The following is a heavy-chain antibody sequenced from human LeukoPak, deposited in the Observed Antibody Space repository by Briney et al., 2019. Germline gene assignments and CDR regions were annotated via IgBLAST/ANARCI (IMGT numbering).Heavy chain of an antibody. J-gene: IGHJ4*02. V-gene: IGHV3-23*01. D-gene: IGHD3-22*01. Sequence: GGSLRLSCAASGFTFSSYAMSWVRQAPGKGLEWVSAISGSGGSTYYADSVKGRFTISRDNSKNTLYLQMNSLRAEDTAVYYCAKKEYDSGIASLDYWGQGTLVTVSS. CDR3: AKKEYDSGIASLDY. CDR2: ISGSGGST. CDR1: GFTFSSYA.